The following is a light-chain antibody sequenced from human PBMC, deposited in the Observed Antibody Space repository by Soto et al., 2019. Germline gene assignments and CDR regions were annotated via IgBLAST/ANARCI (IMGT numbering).Light chain of an antibody. V-gene: IGKV3-15*01. CDR1: QRFSSN. J-gene: IGKJ4*01. Sequence: DIVMTQSPATLSVSPGERVTLSCRASQRFSSNLAWYQQKPGQAPRLLIYGVSTRATGIPARFSGSGSGTEFTLIISSLQSEDIAVYYCQQYNSWLLTFGGGTKVEIK. CDR2: GVS. CDR3: QQYNSWLLT.